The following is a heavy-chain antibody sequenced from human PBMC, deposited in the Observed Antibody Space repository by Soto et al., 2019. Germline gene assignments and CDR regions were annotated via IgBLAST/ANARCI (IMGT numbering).Heavy chain of an antibody. CDR1: GYTFISYG. Sequence: QVQLVQSGAEVKKPGASVKVSCKASGYTFISYGFSWVRQAPGQGLEWMGWISAYNGHTDYPQKLQGRVTMTIDTPTGTGYMELRSLRSDDTAVYYCAGDTWANNTPHTHDYLGQGTLVTASS. CDR2: ISAYNGHT. J-gene: IGHJ4*02. V-gene: IGHV1-18*01. CDR3: AGDTWANNTPHTHDY. D-gene: IGHD1-20*01.